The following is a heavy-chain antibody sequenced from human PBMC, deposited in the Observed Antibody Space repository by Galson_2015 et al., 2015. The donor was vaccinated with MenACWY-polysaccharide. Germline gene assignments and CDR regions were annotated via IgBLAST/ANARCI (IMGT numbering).Heavy chain of an antibody. CDR2: VYWNEDK. D-gene: IGHD3-16*01. CDR3: AHSSPYYDGRSRGYDV. Sequence: PALVKPTQTLTLTCTFSGFSLTTSEVGVGWIRQPPGKALEWLAVVYWNEDKRYSPSLRSRLTITKDTSKNEVVLTMTNMDPVDTATYYCAHSSPYYDGRSRGYDVWGQGTMVTASS. V-gene: IGHV2-5*01. CDR1: GFSLTTSEVG. J-gene: IGHJ3*01.